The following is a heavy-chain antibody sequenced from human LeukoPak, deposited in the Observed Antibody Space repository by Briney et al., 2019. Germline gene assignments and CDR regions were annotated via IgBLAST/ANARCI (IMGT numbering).Heavy chain of an antibody. CDR1: GFTFSTYA. V-gene: IGHV3-23*01. Sequence: GGSLRLSCAASGFTFSTYAVNWVRQAPGKGLEWVSAISGSGGSTYYADSVKGRFTISRDNSKNTLYLQMNSLRAEDTAVYYCAKARDGYVLGYWGQGTLVTVSS. J-gene: IGHJ4*02. CDR3: AKARDGYVLGY. D-gene: IGHD5-24*01. CDR2: ISGSGGST.